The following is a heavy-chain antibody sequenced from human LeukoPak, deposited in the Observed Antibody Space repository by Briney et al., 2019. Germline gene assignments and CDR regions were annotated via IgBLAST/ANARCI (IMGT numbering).Heavy chain of an antibody. Sequence: GGSLRLSCAASGFTFNNTWMSWVRQAPRKGLEWVGRIKSKADGGTTDYAAPVKGRFIISRDDSKNTLYLHMNSLKTEDTAVYFCTTDDIIPFDYWGQGTVLTVSS. D-gene: IGHD2-21*01. V-gene: IGHV3-15*01. CDR2: IKSKADGGTT. CDR3: TTDDIIPFDY. J-gene: IGHJ4*02. CDR1: GFTFNNTW.